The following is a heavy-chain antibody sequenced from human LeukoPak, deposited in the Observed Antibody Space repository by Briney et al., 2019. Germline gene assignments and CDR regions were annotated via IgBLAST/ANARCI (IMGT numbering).Heavy chain of an antibody. CDR1: GGSINNSY. D-gene: IGHD3-3*01. J-gene: IGHJ4*02. CDR2: IYYSGIT. CDR3: ARSQGDYDFWSGRRNYFDY. Sequence: SETLSLTCTVSGGSINNSYWSWIRQPPGKEPDWIGYIYYSGITNYNPSLKSRVTISVDTSKNQFSLKLSSVTAADTAVYYCARSQGDYDFWSGRRNYFDYWGQGTLVTVSS. V-gene: IGHV4-59*08.